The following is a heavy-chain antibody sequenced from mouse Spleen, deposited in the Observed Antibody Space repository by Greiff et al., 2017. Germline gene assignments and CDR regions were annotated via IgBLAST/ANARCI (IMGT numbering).Heavy chain of an antibody. J-gene: IGHJ2*01. CDR1: GYTFTSYW. Sequence: QVQLQQPGAELVRPGSSVKLSCKASGYTFTSYWMDWVKQRPGQGLEWIGNIYPSDSETHYNGKFKGKATLTADKSSSTAYMQLSSLTSEDSAVYFCARRGVTRGVYYFDYWGQGTTLTVSS. V-gene: IGHV1-61*01. D-gene: IGHD2-1*01. CDR3: ARRGVTRGVYYFDY. CDR2: IYPSDSET.